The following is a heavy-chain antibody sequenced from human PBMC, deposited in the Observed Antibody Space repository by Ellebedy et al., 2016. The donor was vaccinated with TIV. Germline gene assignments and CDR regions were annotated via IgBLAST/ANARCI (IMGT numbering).Heavy chain of an antibody. CDR2: IYYNGIT. V-gene: IGHV4-59*11. J-gene: IGHJ2*01. CDR3: ARQPYSYDSSGTFYYFDL. Sequence: SETLSLTCSVSGGFITGHYWSWIRQSPGKGLEWIAYIYYNGITKYNPSLKSRVTISADTSKNQLSLELGSVAAADTAVYYCARQPYSYDSSGTFYYFDLWGRGTLVTVSS. D-gene: IGHD3-22*01. CDR1: GGFITGHY.